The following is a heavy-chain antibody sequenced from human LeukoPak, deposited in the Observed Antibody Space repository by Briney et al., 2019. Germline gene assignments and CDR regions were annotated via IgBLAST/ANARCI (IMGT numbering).Heavy chain of an antibody. CDR3: ARAALYFDSSAYSYYFDY. Sequence: SETLSLTCTVSDGSISSYYWSWIRQPPGKGLEWIGNIYNSGSTNYNPSLKGRVTMSVDPSKNQFSLRLSSVTAADTAVYFCARAALYFDSSAYSYYFDYWGQGTLVTVSS. CDR1: DGSISSYY. J-gene: IGHJ4*02. CDR2: IYNSGST. V-gene: IGHV4-59*01. D-gene: IGHD3-22*01.